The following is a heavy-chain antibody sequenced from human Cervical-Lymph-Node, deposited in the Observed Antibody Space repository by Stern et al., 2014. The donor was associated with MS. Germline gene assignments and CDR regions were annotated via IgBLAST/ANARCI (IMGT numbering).Heavy chain of an antibody. Sequence: EVQLVESGGGLVKPGGSLRLSCDASGFTFSHYSINWVRQAPGKGLEWISSISNNCNHTYYADSVEGRFTISRDSAKDSVSLHMVSLRAEDTAVYYCARARVGDYARSPHLDSWGQGTMVTVSS. V-gene: IGHV3-21*01. CDR1: GFTFSHYS. D-gene: IGHD4-17*01. CDR2: ISNNCNHT. CDR3: ARARVGDYARSPHLDS. J-gene: IGHJ4*02.